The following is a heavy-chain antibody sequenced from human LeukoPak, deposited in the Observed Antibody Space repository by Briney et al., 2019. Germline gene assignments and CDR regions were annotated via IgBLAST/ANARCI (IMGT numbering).Heavy chain of an antibody. Sequence: PGGSLRLSCAASGFTFDDYGMSWVRQAPGKGLEWVSGINWNGGSTGYADSVKGRFTISRDNAKNSLYLQMNSLRAEDTALYYCARDQNYGDYLGYFDYWGQGTLVTVSS. CDR3: ARDQNYGDYLGYFDY. CDR2: INWNGGST. CDR1: GFTFDDYG. J-gene: IGHJ4*02. V-gene: IGHV3-20*04. D-gene: IGHD4-17*01.